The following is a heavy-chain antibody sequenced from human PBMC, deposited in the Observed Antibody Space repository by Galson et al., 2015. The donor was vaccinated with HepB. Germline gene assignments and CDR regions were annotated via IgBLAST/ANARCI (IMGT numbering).Heavy chain of an antibody. Sequence: QSGAEVKKPGESLRISCRVSGNSFTSDWIGWGRQMPGKVLEWVGIIYAGDSDTRYSPSFQGQVTISADKSISTAYLQWSSLKASATAMYYCARLPVMVRGVIRKGIDYWGQGTLVTVSS. CDR2: IYAGDSDT. CDR1: GNSFTSDW. CDR3: ARLPVMVRGVIRKGIDY. J-gene: IGHJ4*02. V-gene: IGHV5-51*03. D-gene: IGHD3-10*01.